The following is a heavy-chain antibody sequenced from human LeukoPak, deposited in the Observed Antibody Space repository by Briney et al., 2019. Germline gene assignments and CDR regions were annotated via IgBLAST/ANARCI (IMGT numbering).Heavy chain of an antibody. CDR1: GYTFTSYG. J-gene: IGHJ4*02. D-gene: IGHD3-22*01. CDR2: ISAYNGNT. CDR3: ARHLDYYDSSRDYDY. V-gene: IGHV1-18*01. Sequence: ASVKVSCKASGYTFTSYGISWVRQAPGQGLEWMGLISAYNGNTNYAQKLQGRVTMTTDTSTSTAYMELRSLRSDDTAVYYCARHLDYYDSSRDYDYWGQGTLVTVSS.